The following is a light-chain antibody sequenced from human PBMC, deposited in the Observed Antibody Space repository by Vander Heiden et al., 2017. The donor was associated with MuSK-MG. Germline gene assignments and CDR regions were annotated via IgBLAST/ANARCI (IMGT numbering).Light chain of an antibody. CDR2: DAS. V-gene: IGKV3-11*01. CDR1: ESVSSH. J-gene: IGKJ5*01. CDR3: QQRNDGIT. Sequence: IVLTQSPVTLSLSPGERAALSCRVSESVSSHLAWYQQKPGQAPRLLIYDASNRATGIPARFSGSGSGTDFTLTITGLEPEDFAVYFCQQRNDGITFGQGTRLEIK.